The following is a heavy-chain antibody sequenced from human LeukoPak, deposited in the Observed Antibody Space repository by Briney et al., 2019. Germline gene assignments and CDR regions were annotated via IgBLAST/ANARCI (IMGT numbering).Heavy chain of an antibody. CDR1: GYSFTSYW. V-gene: IGHV5-51*01. CDR2: IYPADSDT. D-gene: IGHD2-2*01. Sequence: GESLKISCKGSGYSFTSYWIGWVRQMPGKGLEWMGIIYPADSDTSYSPSFQGQVTISADKSFSTAYLQWSSLKASDTAMYYCARRQGCSSTSCPPDYWGQGTLVTVSP. J-gene: IGHJ4*02. CDR3: ARRQGCSSTSCPPDY.